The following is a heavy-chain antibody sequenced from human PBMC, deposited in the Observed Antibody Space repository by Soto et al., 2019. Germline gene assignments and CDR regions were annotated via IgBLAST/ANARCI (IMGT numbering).Heavy chain of an antibody. CDR3: AISRRYRVYNWFDP. Sequence: QVQLVQSGAEVKKPGSSVKVSCKASGGTFSSYTISWVRQAPGQGLEWMGRIIPILGIANYAQKFQGRVTITAEKSTSTAYMELSSLRSEDTAVYYCAISRRYRVYNWFDPWGQGTLVTVSS. J-gene: IGHJ5*02. D-gene: IGHD5-18*01. CDR2: IIPILGIA. CDR1: GGTFSSYT. V-gene: IGHV1-69*02.